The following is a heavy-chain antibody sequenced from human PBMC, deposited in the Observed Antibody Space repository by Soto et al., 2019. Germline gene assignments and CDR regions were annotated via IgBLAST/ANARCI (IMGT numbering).Heavy chain of an antibody. J-gene: IGHJ4*02. CDR3: AKDSSPELRRLPPAY. D-gene: IGHD1-26*01. Sequence: QVQLVESGGGVVPPGRSLRLSCAASGFTFSSYGMHWVRQAPGKGLEWVAVISYDGSNKYYEDSVKGRFTISRDNSKNTLYLQMNSLRAEDTAVYYCAKDSSPELRRLPPAYWGQGTLVTVSS. CDR1: GFTFSSYG. CDR2: ISYDGSNK. V-gene: IGHV3-30*18.